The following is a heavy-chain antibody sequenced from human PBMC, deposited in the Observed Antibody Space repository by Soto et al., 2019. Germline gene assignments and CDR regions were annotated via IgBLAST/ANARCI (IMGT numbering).Heavy chain of an antibody. J-gene: IGHJ4*02. D-gene: IGHD3-10*01. CDR1: GYSFAGYW. CDR3: ARHQSGSGNSNFDF. Sequence: PGESLKISCKGSGYSFAGYWITWVRQKPGKGLEWMGRVDPNDSFATYSPSFEGHVSISVDKSTNIVYLQWRSLRASDTATYYCARHQSGSGNSNFDFWGQGTPVTVFS. CDR2: VDPNDSFA. V-gene: IGHV5-10-1*01.